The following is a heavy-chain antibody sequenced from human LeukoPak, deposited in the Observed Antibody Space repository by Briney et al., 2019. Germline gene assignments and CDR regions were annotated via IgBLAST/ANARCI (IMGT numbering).Heavy chain of an antibody. D-gene: IGHD1-1*01. CDR1: GFTFSSYA. J-gene: IGHJ4*02. CDR3: VKHSGGVYGNSDY. Sequence: GGSLRLSCAASGFTFSSYAMSWFRQAPGKGLEWVSTVGRGGGDTYYADSVRGRFTISKDSSKNTLQMNSLSADDTATYYCVKHSGGVYGNSDYWGQGILVTVSS. V-gene: IGHV3-23*01. CDR2: VGRGGGDT.